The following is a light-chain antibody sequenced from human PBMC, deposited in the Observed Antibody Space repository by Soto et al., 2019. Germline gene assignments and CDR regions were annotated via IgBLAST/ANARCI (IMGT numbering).Light chain of an antibody. Sequence: EIVMTQSPATLTVSPGERATLSCRASQSAGTNLAWYQQKPGQAPRLLIHGAFTRATGIPARFSGSGSGTEFTLTISSLQSEDFAVFYCQQYNQWPITFGQGIRLEIK. CDR2: GAF. CDR3: QQYNQWPIT. J-gene: IGKJ5*01. CDR1: QSAGTN. V-gene: IGKV3-15*01.